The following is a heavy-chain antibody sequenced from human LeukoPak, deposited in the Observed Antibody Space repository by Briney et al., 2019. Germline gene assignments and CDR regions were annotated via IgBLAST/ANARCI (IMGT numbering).Heavy chain of an antibody. D-gene: IGHD3-22*01. CDR3: AKGSHTSPYSSLDF. CDR2: ISGSGDRT. CDR1: GFTFSNYA. J-gene: IGHJ4*02. V-gene: IGHV3-23*01. Sequence: PGGSLRLSCAASGFTFSNYAMTWVRQAPGRGLEWVSVISGSGDRTFHAGSVEGRFTITRDSSKNTLYLQMNGLRAEDTALYYCAKGSHTSPYSSLDFWGQGTLVTVSS.